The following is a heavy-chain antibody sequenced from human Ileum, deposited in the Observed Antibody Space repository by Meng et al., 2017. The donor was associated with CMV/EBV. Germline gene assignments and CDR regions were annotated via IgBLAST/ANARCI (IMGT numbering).Heavy chain of an antibody. J-gene: IGHJ5*02. CDR2: ISGGGGIT. V-gene: IGHV3-23*01. Sequence: GESLKISCAASGFTFNRYDMSWGRQAPGKGLEWVSGISGGGGITYYADSVKGRSTISRDNSKNTLYLQMNSLRVEDTAVYYCAKEGIGWWFDPWGQGTLVTGSS. CDR3: AKEGIGWWFDP. D-gene: IGHD2-2*03. CDR1: GFTFNRYD.